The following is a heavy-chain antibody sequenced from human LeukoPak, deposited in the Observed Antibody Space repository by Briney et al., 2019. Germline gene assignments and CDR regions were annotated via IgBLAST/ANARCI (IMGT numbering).Heavy chain of an antibody. CDR2: ISSSSTYI. Sequence: PGGSLRLSCAASGFTFSSYNMNWVRQAPGKGLEWVSSISSSSTYIYYADSVKGRFTISRDNAKNTLSLQMNSLRAEDTAVYYCAREYSSGWTSDYWGQGTLVTVSS. J-gene: IGHJ4*02. D-gene: IGHD6-19*01. CDR1: GFTFSSYN. V-gene: IGHV3-21*01. CDR3: AREYSSGWTSDY.